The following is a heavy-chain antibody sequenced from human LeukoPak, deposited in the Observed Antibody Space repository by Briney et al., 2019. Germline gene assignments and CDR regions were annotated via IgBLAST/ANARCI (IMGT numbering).Heavy chain of an antibody. Sequence: GGSLRLSCAASGFTFSSYGMHWVRQAPGKGLEWGAVISYDGSNKYYADSVKGRFTISRDNSKNTLYLQMNSLRAEDTAVYYCANGYSSSWYPSLTFDYWGQGTLVTVSS. V-gene: IGHV3-30*18. D-gene: IGHD6-13*01. J-gene: IGHJ4*02. CDR3: ANGYSSSWYPSLTFDY. CDR2: ISYDGSNK. CDR1: GFTFSSYG.